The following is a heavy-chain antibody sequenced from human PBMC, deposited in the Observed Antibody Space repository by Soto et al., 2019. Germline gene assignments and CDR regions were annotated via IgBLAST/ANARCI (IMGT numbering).Heavy chain of an antibody. CDR3: AKDSIAEITIFGVVIYSPDMDV. J-gene: IGHJ6*03. Sequence: GGSLRLSCAASGFTFSSYAMSWVRQAPGKGLEWVSAVSGSGGSTYYADSVKGRFTISRDNSKNTLYLQMNSLRAEDTAVYYCAKDSIAEITIFGVVIYSPDMDVWGKGTTVTVSS. D-gene: IGHD3-3*01. V-gene: IGHV3-23*01. CDR2: VSGSGGST. CDR1: GFTFSSYA.